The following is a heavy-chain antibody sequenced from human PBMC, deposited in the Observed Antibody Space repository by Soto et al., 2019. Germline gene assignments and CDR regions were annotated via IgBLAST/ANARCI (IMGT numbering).Heavy chain of an antibody. CDR1: GYTFTSYY. Sequence: ASVKVSCKASGYTFTSYYMHWVRQAPGQGLEWMGIINPSGGSTSYAQKFQGRVTMTRDASTSTVYMELSSLRSEDTAVYYCARGRGIVGATNPHFDYWGQGTLVTVSS. CDR3: ARGRGIVGATNPHFDY. D-gene: IGHD1-26*01. J-gene: IGHJ4*02. V-gene: IGHV1-46*01. CDR2: INPSGGST.